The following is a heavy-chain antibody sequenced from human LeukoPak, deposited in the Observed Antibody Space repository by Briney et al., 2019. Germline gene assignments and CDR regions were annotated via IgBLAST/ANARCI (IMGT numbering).Heavy chain of an antibody. CDR1: GYTFTGYY. CDR2: INPNSGGT. Sequence: ASVKVFCKASGYTFTGYYIHWVRQAPGQGLEWMGWINPNSGGTKYAQKFQGRVTMTRDTSISTAYMGLSRLRSGDTAVYYCAKGRVVAGTKSLTYNWFDPWGQGTLVTVSS. D-gene: IGHD6-19*01. J-gene: IGHJ5*02. V-gene: IGHV1-2*02. CDR3: AKGRVVAGTKSLTYNWFDP.